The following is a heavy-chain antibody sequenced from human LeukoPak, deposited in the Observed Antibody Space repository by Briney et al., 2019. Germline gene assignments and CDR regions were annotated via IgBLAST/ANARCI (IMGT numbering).Heavy chain of an antibody. CDR3: AKLMTTVTTFHY. D-gene: IGHD4-17*01. V-gene: IGHV3-64*04. J-gene: IGHJ4*02. CDR2: ISSNGGST. Sequence: GGSLRLSCSASGLTFSSYAMHWVRQAPGKGLEYVPGISSNGGSTDYADAVKGRFTISRDNSKNTLYLQMNTLRAEDTAVYYCAKLMTTVTTFHYWGQGTLVTVSS. CDR1: GLTFSSYA.